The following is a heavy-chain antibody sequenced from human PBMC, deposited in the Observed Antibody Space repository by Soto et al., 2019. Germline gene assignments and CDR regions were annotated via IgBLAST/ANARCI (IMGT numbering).Heavy chain of an antibody. CDR2: ISGSGGST. J-gene: IGHJ6*02. CDR3: AKDEYNYDFWSGYWRPYYYYGMDV. CDR1: GFTFSSYA. D-gene: IGHD3-3*01. Sequence: GGSLRLSCAASGFTFSSYAMSWVRQAPGKGLEWVSAISGSGGSTYYADSVKGRFTISRDNSKNTLYLQMNSLRAEDTAVYYCAKDEYNYDFWSGYWRPYYYYGMDVWGQGTTVTVS. V-gene: IGHV3-23*01.